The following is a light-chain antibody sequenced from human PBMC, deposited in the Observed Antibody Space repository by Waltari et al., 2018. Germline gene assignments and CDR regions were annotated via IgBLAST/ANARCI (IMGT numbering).Light chain of an antibody. CDR3: QSYDSSLGRSV. Sequence: QSVLTQPPSVSGAPAQTVTISCSGSTSNIGAGYDVHWYQHVPGRAPRLLIYVKRDRPSGVPDRFSGSTSGTSASLAVTGLQAEDEADYYCQSYDSSLGRSVFGGGTKLTVL. V-gene: IGLV1-40*01. CDR1: TSNIGAGYD. J-gene: IGLJ2*01. CDR2: VKR.